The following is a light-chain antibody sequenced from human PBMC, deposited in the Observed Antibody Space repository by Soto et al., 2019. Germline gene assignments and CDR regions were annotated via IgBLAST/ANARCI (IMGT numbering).Light chain of an antibody. CDR2: DVS. CDR3: CSYAGSYTLV. Sequence: QSALTQPRSVSGSPGQSVTISCTGTSSDVGGYNYVSWYQHHPGKAAKLMIYDVSKRPSGVPDRFSGSKSGNTASLTISGLQAEDEADYYCCSYAGSYTLVFGGGTKLTVL. CDR1: SSDVGGYNY. V-gene: IGLV2-11*01. J-gene: IGLJ2*01.